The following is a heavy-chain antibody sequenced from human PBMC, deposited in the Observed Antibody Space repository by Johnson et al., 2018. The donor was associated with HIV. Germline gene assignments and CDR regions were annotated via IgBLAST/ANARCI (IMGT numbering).Heavy chain of an antibody. J-gene: IGHJ3*02. D-gene: IGHD2-8*01. V-gene: IGHV3-13*01. Sequence: VQLVESGGGLVQPGGSLRLSCAASGFTFSSYDMHWVRQATGKGLEWVSAIGTAGDTYYPGSVKGRFTISRENAKNSLYLQMNSLRAGDTAVYYCARVTNSDAFDIWGQGTTVTVSS. CDR3: ARVTNSDAFDI. CDR1: GFTFSSYD. CDR2: IGTAGDT.